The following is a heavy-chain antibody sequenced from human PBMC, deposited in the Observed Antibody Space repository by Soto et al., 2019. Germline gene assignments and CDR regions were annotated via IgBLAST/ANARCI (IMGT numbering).Heavy chain of an antibody. CDR2: INSGSNDI. CDR1: GFTFGRYI. V-gene: IGHV3-21*02. CDR3: AKRLWFGEFLQPPDYYMDV. Sequence: EVKLVESGGGLVKPGGSLRLSCAASGFTFGRYIMNWVRQAPGRGLEWVSSINSGSNDIHYADSVKGRFTISRDNAKNSLYLQMISLRAEDTAVYYSAKRLWFGEFLQPPDYYMDVWGKGTTVTVSS. D-gene: IGHD3-10*01. J-gene: IGHJ6*03.